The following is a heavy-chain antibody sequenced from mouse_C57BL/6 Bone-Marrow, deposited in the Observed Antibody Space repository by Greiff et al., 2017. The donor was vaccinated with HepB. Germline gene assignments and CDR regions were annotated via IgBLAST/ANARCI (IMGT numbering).Heavy chain of an antibody. V-gene: IGHV5-2*01. CDR3: ARVYYGSPWFAY. Sequence: EVQLVESGGGLVQPGESLKLSCESNEYEFPSHDMSWVRKTPEKRLELVAAINSDGGSTYYPATMERRFIISRDNTKKTLYLQMSRLRSEDTALYYCARVYYGSPWFAYWGQGTLVTVSA. CDR2: INSDGGST. CDR1: EYEFPSHD. D-gene: IGHD1-1*01. J-gene: IGHJ3*01.